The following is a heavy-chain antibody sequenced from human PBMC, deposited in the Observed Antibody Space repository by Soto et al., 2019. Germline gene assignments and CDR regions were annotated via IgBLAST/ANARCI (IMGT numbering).Heavy chain of an antibody. D-gene: IGHD3-22*01. CDR2: ISAHTGSS. J-gene: IGHJ3*01. CDR3: ARAFFYQGSDSRGYSFDAFDF. V-gene: IGHV1-18*01. Sequence: QVQLVQSGAEVKKPGASVKVSCKASGYTFTSSGMSWVRQAPGQGLEWMGWISAHTGSSEYAQRFQGRFTMTTDRSTSTAYMELRSLRSADTAVYYCARAFFYQGSDSRGYSFDAFDFWGPGTLVTVSS. CDR1: GYTFTSSG.